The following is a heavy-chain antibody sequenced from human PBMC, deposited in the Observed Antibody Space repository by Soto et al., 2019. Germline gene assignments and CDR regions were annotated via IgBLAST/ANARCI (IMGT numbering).Heavy chain of an antibody. CDR1: GYSISSGYY. Sequence: SETLSLTCTVSGYSISSGYYWGWIRQPPGKGLEWIGSIYHSGSTYYNPSLKSRVTISEDTSKNQFSLKLGTVTAADTAVYYCARDLVNGGSYYYFDYWGQGTLVTVSS. CDR2: IYHSGST. D-gene: IGHD1-26*01. CDR3: ARDLVNGGSYYYFDY. V-gene: IGHV4-38-2*02. J-gene: IGHJ4*02.